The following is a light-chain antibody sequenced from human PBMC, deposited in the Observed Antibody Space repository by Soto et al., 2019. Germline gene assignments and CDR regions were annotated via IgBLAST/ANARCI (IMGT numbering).Light chain of an antibody. CDR3: QQYGSSPRT. CDR2: GAS. V-gene: IGKV3-20*01. CDR1: QSVISSY. J-gene: IGKJ5*01. Sequence: EIVLTQSPGTLSLSPGERATLSCSASQSVISSYLAWYQQKPGQAPRLLIYGASSRATGIPDRFSGSGSGTDFTLTISRLEPEDFAVYYCQQYGSSPRTFGQGTRLEI.